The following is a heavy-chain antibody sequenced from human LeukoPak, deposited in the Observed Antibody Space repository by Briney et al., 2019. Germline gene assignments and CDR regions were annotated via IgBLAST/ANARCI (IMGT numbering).Heavy chain of an antibody. D-gene: IGHD5-12*01. Sequence: GASVKVSCKASGGTFSSYAIRWVRQAPGQGLEWMGRIIPILGIANYAQKFQGRVTITADKSTSTAYMELSSLRSEDTAVYYCARVQRYSGYDDAFDIWGQGTMVTVSS. CDR1: GGTFSSYA. CDR3: ARVQRYSGYDDAFDI. J-gene: IGHJ3*02. CDR2: IIPILGIA. V-gene: IGHV1-69*04.